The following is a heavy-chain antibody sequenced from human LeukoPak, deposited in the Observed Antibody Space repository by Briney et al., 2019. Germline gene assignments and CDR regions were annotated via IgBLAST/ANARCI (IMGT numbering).Heavy chain of an antibody. Sequence: PGGSLRLSCAASGFAFSSYSMNWVRQAPGKGLEWVSSISSSSSYIYYADSVKGRFTISRDNAKNSLYLQMNSLRAEDTAVYYCAGFPSSWYFRHYYGMDVWGQGTTVTVSS. D-gene: IGHD6-13*01. J-gene: IGHJ6*02. CDR1: GFAFSSYS. CDR2: ISSSSSYI. CDR3: AGFPSSWYFRHYYGMDV. V-gene: IGHV3-21*01.